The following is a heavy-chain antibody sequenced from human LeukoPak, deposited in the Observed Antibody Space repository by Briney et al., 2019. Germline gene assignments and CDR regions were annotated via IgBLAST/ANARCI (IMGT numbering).Heavy chain of an antibody. J-gene: IGHJ1*01. CDR1: GFTFGSYG. CDR3: AIMHGYYDGSGYWVQ. D-gene: IGHD3-22*01. V-gene: IGHV3-23*01. Sequence: GGSLRLSCAASGFTFGSYGMSWVRQAPGKGLEWVSFITPNADRTSYADSVEGRFTISRDNPRNALYMQMNSLRDEDTAVYYCAIMHGYYDGSGYWVQWGQGTLVTVSS. CDR2: ITPNADRT.